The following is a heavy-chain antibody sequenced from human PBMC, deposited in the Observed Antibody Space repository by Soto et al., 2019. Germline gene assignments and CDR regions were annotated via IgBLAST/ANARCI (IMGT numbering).Heavy chain of an antibody. CDR2: IIPFFGTA. V-gene: IGHV1-69*01. CDR1: GGTFSTFG. Sequence: QVQLVQSGAEVKKTGSSVKVSCKTSGGTFSTFGISWVRQAPGQGLEWMGGIIPFFGTAEYSQKFEDRITITADESTNTVYMDLRSLTSEHTAIYYCARTAPMDAGDKYYYDFWGQGALVTVSS. J-gene: IGHJ4*02. CDR3: ARTAPMDAGDKYYYDF. D-gene: IGHD3-16*01.